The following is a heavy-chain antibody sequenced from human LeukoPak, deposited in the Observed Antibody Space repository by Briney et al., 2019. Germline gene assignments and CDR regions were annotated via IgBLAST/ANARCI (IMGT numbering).Heavy chain of an antibody. V-gene: IGHV3-13*01. J-gene: IGHJ3*02. CDR2: IGVTGAT. D-gene: IGHD2-15*01. CDR1: GFTFSSYS. Sequence: GGSLRLSCAASGFTFSSYSMNWVRQAPGKGLEWVSAIGVTGATFYIDSVKGRFTISRDNARNSLYLQLNSLRAGDTAVYYCARVSYCSVYDCAHGAFDIWGQGTVVTVSS. CDR3: ARVSYCSVYDCAHGAFDI.